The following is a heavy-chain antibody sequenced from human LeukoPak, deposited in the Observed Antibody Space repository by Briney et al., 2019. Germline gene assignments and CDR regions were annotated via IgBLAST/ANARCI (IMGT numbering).Heavy chain of an antibody. D-gene: IGHD3-9*01. Sequence: GGSLRLSCAASGFTFSSYGKHWVRQAPGKGLEWVAFIRYDGSNKYYADSVKGRFTISRDNSKNTLYLQMNSLGAEDTAVFYCAKGLRDFDWLLHWGQGTLVTVSS. CDR3: AKGLRDFDWLLH. CDR1: GFTFSSYG. CDR2: IRYDGSNK. V-gene: IGHV3-30*02. J-gene: IGHJ4*02.